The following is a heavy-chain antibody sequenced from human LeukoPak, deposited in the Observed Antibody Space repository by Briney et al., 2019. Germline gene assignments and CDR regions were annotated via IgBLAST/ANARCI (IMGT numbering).Heavy chain of an antibody. D-gene: IGHD2-2*01. J-gene: IGHJ5*02. V-gene: IGHV1-2*02. CDR3: ARGFVVVPAAIPLQLWWS. CDR1: GYTFTGYY. Sequence: ASVKVSCKASGYTFTGYYMHWVRQAPGQGLEWMGWINPNSGGTNYAQKFQGRVTMTRDTSISTAYMELSRLRSDDTAVYYCARGFVVVPAAIPLQLWWSWGQGTLVTVSS. CDR2: INPNSGGT.